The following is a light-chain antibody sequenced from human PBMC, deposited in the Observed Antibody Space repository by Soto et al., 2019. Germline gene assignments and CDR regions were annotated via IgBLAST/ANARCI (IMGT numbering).Light chain of an antibody. CDR2: LNSDGSH. V-gene: IGLV4-69*01. Sequence: QLVLTQSPSASASLGDSVKFTCTLSSGHSSYAIAWHQQQPEKGPRYLMKLNSDGSHNKGDGIPDRFSGSSSGAARYLTISSLQYEDEADYYCQTWGTGTVIFGGGTKLTVL. CDR1: SGHSSYA. CDR3: QTWGTGTVI. J-gene: IGLJ2*01.